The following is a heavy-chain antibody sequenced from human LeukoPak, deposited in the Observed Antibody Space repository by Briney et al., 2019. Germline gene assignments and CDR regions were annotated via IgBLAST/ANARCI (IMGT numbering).Heavy chain of an antibody. D-gene: IGHD1-14*01. Sequence: SGGSLRLSCAASGFTFSSYAMSWVRQAPGKGLEWVSAISGSGGSTYYADSVKGRFTISRDNSKNTLYLQMNSLRAEDTAVYYCAKDIDMVSDAYGTTKGDAFDIWGQGTMVTVSS. V-gene: IGHV3-23*01. J-gene: IGHJ3*02. CDR3: AKDIDMVSDAYGTTKGDAFDI. CDR2: ISGSGGST. CDR1: GFTFSSYA.